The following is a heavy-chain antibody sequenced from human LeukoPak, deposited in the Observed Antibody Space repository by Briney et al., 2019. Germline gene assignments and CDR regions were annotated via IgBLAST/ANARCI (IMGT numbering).Heavy chain of an antibody. CDR2: IYYSGNT. D-gene: IGHD3-10*01. CDR3: ARLPMVRGVTEYYFDY. V-gene: IGHV4-59*01. J-gene: IGHJ4*02. Sequence: SETLSLTCSVSGGSISGYYWSWTRQPPGKGLEWIGYIYYSGNTNYNPSLKSRGTISVDTSKNQFSLDLYSVTAADTAVYYCARLPMVRGVTEYYFDYWGQGTLVTVSS. CDR1: GGSISGYY.